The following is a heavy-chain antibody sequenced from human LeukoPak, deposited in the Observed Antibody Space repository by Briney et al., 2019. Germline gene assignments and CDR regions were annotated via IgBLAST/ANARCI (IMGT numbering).Heavy chain of an antibody. D-gene: IGHD5-18*01. CDR2: ISSSGSTI. CDR3: AKSGIQAMVKYYFDY. J-gene: IGHJ4*02. CDR1: GFTFSSYE. Sequence: QPGGSLRLSCAASGFTFSSYEMNWVRQAPGKGLEWVSYISSSGSTIYYADSVKGRFTISRDNSKNTLYLQMNSLRAEDTAVYYCAKSGIQAMVKYYFDYWGQGTLVTVSS. V-gene: IGHV3-48*03.